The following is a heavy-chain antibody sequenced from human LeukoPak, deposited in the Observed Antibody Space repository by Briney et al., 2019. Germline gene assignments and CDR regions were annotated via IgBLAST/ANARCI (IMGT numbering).Heavy chain of an antibody. Sequence: SETLSLTCTVSGGSISSYYWSWIRQPPGKGLEWIGYIYYSGSTNYNPSLKSRVTISVDTSKNQFSLKLSSVTAADTAVYYCARGRVGERWFGESKYYYYYMDVWGKGTTVTISS. V-gene: IGHV4-59*08. CDR2: IYYSGST. CDR1: GGSISSYY. J-gene: IGHJ6*03. CDR3: ARGRVGERWFGESKYYYYYMDV. D-gene: IGHD3-10*01.